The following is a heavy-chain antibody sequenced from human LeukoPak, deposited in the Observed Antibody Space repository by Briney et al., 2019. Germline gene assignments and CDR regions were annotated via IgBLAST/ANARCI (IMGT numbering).Heavy chain of an antibody. D-gene: IGHD6-13*01. Sequence: GASVKVSCKASGYTFTGYYMHWVRQAPGQGLEWMGWINPNSGGTNYAQKFQGRVTMTRDTSISTAYMELSRLRSDDTAVYYCARDLGAADNWFDPWGQGTLVTVSS. CDR1: GYTFTGYY. CDR3: ARDLGAADNWFDP. CDR2: INPNSGGT. J-gene: IGHJ5*02. V-gene: IGHV1-2*02.